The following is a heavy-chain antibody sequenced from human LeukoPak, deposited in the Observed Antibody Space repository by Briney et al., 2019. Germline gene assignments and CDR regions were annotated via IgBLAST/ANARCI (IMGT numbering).Heavy chain of an antibody. D-gene: IGHD3-16*01. V-gene: IGHV3-30*04. CDR1: GFTFSSYA. CDR2: ISYDGSNK. J-gene: IGHJ5*02. CDR3: ASLLTSINWFDP. Sequence: GGSLRLSCAASGFTFSSYAMHWVRQAPGKGLDWVAVISYDGSNKYYADSVKGRFTISRDNSKNTLYLQMNSLRAEDTAVYYCASLLTSINWFDPWGQGTLVTVSS.